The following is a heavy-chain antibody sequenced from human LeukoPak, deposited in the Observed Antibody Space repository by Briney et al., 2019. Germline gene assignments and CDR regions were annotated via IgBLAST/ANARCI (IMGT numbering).Heavy chain of an antibody. V-gene: IGHV3-21*01. CDR1: GFTFSSYS. J-gene: IGHJ4*02. CDR2: ISSSSTYI. CDR3: ARDIIVGSI. D-gene: IGHD1-26*01. Sequence: GGSLRLSCAASGFTFSSYSMSWVRQTPGKGLEWVSSISSSSTYIYYADSVKGRFTISRDNAKNSLYLQMNSLRAEDTAVYYCARDIIVGSIRGQGTLVTVSS.